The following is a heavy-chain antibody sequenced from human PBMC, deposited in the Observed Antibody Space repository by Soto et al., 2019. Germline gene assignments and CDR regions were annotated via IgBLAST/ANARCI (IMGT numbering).Heavy chain of an antibody. CDR2: TYYRSKWYS. J-gene: IGHJ6*02. CDR1: GDSVSSNSAA. CDR3: ARERETGYSSSWVYYYYYGMDV. V-gene: IGHV6-1*01. D-gene: IGHD6-13*01. Sequence: SQTLSLTCAISGDSVSSNSAAWNWIRQSPSRGLEWLGRTYYRSKWYSDYAVSVKSRITINPDTSKNQFSLQLNSVTPEDTAVYYCARERETGYSSSWVYYYYYGMDVWGQGTTVTVSS.